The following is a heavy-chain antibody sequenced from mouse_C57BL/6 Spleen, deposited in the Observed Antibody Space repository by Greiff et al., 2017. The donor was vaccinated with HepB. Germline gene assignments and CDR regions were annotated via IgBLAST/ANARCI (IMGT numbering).Heavy chain of an antibody. J-gene: IGHJ1*03. CDR2: IYPGSGST. CDR1: GYTFTSYW. CDR3: ARSGNWYFDV. D-gene: IGHD4-1*01. V-gene: IGHV1-55*01. Sequence: VQLQQPGAELVKPGASVKMSCKASGYTFTSYWITWVKQRPGQSLEWIGDIYPGSGSTNYNEKFKSKATLTVDTSSSTAYMQLSSLTSEDSAVYYCARSGNWYFDVWGTGTTVTVSS.